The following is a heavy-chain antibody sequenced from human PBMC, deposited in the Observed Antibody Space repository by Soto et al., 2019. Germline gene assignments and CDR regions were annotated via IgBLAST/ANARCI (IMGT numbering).Heavy chain of an antibody. CDR1: GFTFGNYN. Sequence: GSLRLSCAASGFTFGNYNMNWVRQAPGKGLEWVSGISDTGGSTDYADSVKGRFTISRDNSKNTLYLQMNSLRAEDTAVYYCARDLSTGLDYCGQGTTVTVSS. D-gene: IGHD4-17*01. V-gene: IGHV3-66*01. CDR3: ARDLSTGLDY. J-gene: IGHJ4*03. CDR2: SDTGGST.